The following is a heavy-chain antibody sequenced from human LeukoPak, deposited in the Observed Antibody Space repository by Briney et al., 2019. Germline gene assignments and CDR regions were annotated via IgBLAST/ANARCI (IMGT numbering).Heavy chain of an antibody. J-gene: IGHJ4*02. D-gene: IGHD3-22*01. Sequence: PGGSLRLSCAASGFTFSNYGMNWVRQAPGKGLEWVSSISSSGGYIHYADSVKGRFTISRDNAKNSLYLQLDSLRAEDTALYYCARAATEQLSDTSGYTPFDYWGQGTLVTVSS. CDR3: ARAATEQLSDTSGYTPFDY. CDR1: GFTFSNYG. CDR2: ISSSGGYI. V-gene: IGHV3-21*01.